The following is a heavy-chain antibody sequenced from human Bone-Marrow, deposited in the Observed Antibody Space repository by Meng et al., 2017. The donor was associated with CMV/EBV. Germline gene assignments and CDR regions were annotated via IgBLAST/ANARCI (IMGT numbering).Heavy chain of an antibody. CDR2: ISSSSATI. CDR1: GFIFSDYY. Sequence: GESLKISCAASGFIFSDYYMSWIRQVPGKGLEWIAYISSSSATIYYADSVKGRFTISRDNAKNSVYLQMNSLRADDTAVSYCAKDNFFVIRAFAPWGQVTLVTVSS. CDR3: AKDNFFVIRAFAP. D-gene: IGHD2-21*01. J-gene: IGHJ5*02. V-gene: IGHV3-11*01.